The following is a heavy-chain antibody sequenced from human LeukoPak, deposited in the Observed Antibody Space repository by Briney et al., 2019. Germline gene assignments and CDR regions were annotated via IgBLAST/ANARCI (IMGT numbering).Heavy chain of an antibody. Sequence: GGSLRLSCTASGFTFGDYAMSWFRQAPGKGLEWVAVISYDGNNKYYADSVKGRFTISRDNSKNTLYLQMNSLRAEDTAVYYCARVRDSSGYYPPSDYWGQGTLVTVSS. CDR1: GFTFGDYA. J-gene: IGHJ4*02. D-gene: IGHD3-22*01. V-gene: IGHV3-30-3*01. CDR3: ARVRDSSGYYPPSDY. CDR2: ISYDGNNK.